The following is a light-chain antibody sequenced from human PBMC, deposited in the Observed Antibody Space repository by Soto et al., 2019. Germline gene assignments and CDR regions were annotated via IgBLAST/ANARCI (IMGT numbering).Light chain of an antibody. CDR1: QSVSTN. Sequence: EIVVTQSPYGLSGSPLERCTLSCRASQSVSTNLAWYQQKPGQAPRLLMYGASTRATGIPARFSGSGSGTEFTLTISSLQSEDFAVYYCQQYNKWPPWTFGQGTKVDIK. J-gene: IGKJ1*01. CDR2: GAS. CDR3: QQYNKWPPWT. V-gene: IGKV3-15*01.